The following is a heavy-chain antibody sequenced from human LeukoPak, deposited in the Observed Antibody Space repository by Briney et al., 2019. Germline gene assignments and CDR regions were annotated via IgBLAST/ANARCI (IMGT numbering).Heavy chain of an antibody. D-gene: IGHD2-15*01. CDR2: IYYSGST. Sequence: SETLSLTCTVSGGSISSASYYWSWIRQPPGKGLEWIGYIYYSGSTNYNPSLKSRVTISLDTSKNQFSLKLSSVTAADTAVYYCARAYCSGGSCYSSRGMFDPWGQGTLVTVSS. V-gene: IGHV4-61*01. CDR1: GGSISSASYY. CDR3: ARAYCSGGSCYSSRGMFDP. J-gene: IGHJ5*02.